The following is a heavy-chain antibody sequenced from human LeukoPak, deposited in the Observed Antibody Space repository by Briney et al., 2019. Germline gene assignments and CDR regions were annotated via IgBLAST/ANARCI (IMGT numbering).Heavy chain of an antibody. CDR1: GFTFSSYG. CDR2: IRYDGSNK. CDR3: ASQPPRP. Sequence: GGSLRLSCAASGFTFSSYGMHWVRQAPGKGLEWVAFIRYDGSNKYYADSVKGRFTISRDNSKNTLYLQMNGLRAEDTAVYYCASQPPRPWGQGTLVTVSS. V-gene: IGHV3-30*02. J-gene: IGHJ4*02.